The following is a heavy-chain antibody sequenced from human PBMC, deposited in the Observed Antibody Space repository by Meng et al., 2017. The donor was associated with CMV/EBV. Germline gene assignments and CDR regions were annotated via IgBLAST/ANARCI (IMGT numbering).Heavy chain of an antibody. V-gene: IGHV4-61*02. CDR1: GGSISSGSYY. Sequence: QVLLPRSGPVTVKPPKTLSLSCMVSGGSISSGSYYWSWIRQPAGKGLEWIGRIYTSGSTNYNPSLKIRVTISVDTSKNQFSLKLSSVTAADTAVYYCARGLITMVRGVPFDYWGQGTLVTVSS. CDR3: ARGLITMVRGVPFDY. D-gene: IGHD3-10*01. CDR2: IYTSGST. J-gene: IGHJ4*02.